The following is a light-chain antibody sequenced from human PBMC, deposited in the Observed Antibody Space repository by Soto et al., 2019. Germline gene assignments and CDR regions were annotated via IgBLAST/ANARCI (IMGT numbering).Light chain of an antibody. Sequence: QSALTQPASVSGSPGQSITISCTGTTSFVGSYNFVSWYQQLPGKAPQVLIYEDTKRPSGVSNRFSGSISGSTASLTISGIQAGDEADYHCCSYVGASSYVFGTGTKVTVL. CDR2: EDT. V-gene: IGLV2-23*01. CDR1: TSFVGSYNF. J-gene: IGLJ1*01. CDR3: CSYVGASSYV.